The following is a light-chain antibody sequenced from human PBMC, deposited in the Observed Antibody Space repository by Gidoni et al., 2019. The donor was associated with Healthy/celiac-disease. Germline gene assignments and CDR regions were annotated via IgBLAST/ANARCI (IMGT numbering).Light chain of an antibody. Sequence: QSALTQPASESGSPGRSILISCTGTSSDVWSYNLVSWYQQHPGKAPRLMIYEGSKRPSGVSNRFSGSKSGNTASLTISGLQAEDEADYYCCSYAGSSSVVFGGGTKLTVL. CDR1: SSDVWSYNL. V-gene: IGLV2-23*01. CDR2: EGS. J-gene: IGLJ2*01. CDR3: CSYAGSSSVV.